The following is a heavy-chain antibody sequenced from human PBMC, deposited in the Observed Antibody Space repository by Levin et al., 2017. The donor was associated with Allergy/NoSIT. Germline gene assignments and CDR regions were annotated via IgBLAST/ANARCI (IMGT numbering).Heavy chain of an antibody. CDR1: GFTFSSYA. J-gene: IGHJ4*02. V-gene: IGHV3-23*01. CDR3: AKFYCGCDCFFTPLDY. CDR2: ISGSGGST. Sequence: GGSLRLSCAASGFTFSSYAMSWVRQAPGKGLEWVSAISGSGGSTYYADSVKGRFTISRDNSKNTLYLQMNSLRAEDTAVYYCAKFYCGCDCFFTPLDYRGQGSLVTVSS. D-gene: IGHD2-21*02.